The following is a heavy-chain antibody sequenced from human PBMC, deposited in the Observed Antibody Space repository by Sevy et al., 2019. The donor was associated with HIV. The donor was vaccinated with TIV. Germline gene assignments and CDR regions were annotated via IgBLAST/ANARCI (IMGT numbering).Heavy chain of an antibody. J-gene: IGHJ4*02. Sequence: ASVKVSCKVSGYTLTKLSMHWVRQAPGKGLERMGSFDPEDGERIYAQNFQGRVTMSEDTSTDTTYMDLSSLRSDDTAVYFCAATREYYYGNSGYFDYWGQGTLVTVSS. CDR2: FDPEDGER. CDR3: AATREYYYGNSGYFDY. D-gene: IGHD3-22*01. V-gene: IGHV1-24*01. CDR1: GYTLTKLS.